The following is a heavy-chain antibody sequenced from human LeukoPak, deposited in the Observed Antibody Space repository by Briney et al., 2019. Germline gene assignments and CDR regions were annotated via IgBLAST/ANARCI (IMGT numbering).Heavy chain of an antibody. J-gene: IGHJ6*03. CDR2: IRDDGSIK. Sequence: GGSLRHSCAASGFTFSSYGMHWVHQAPGKGLEWVAFIRDDGSIKYYADSLKGQFTVSRDNSKNTLYLQMNSLRAEDTAVYYCAKTTTTLHHYYYYMDVWGKGTTVTVSS. CDR3: AKTTTTLHHYYYYMDV. V-gene: IGHV3-30*02. CDR1: GFTFSSYG. D-gene: IGHD1-1*01.